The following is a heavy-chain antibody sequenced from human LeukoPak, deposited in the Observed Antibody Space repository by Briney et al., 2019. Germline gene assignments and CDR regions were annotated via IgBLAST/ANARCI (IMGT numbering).Heavy chain of an antibody. Sequence: EASVKASCKASGYTFTCYGISWVRQAPGQGLEWMGWISAYNGNTNYAQKLQGRVTMTTDTSTSTAYMELRSLRYDDTAVYYCARDVSYGDYLYDAFDIWGQGTMVTVSS. V-gene: IGHV1-18*01. CDR1: GYTFTCYG. D-gene: IGHD4-17*01. CDR3: ARDVSYGDYLYDAFDI. J-gene: IGHJ3*02. CDR2: ISAYNGNT.